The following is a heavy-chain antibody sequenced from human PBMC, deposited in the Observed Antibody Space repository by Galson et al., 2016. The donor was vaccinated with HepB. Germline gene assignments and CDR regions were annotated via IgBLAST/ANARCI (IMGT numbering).Heavy chain of an antibody. V-gene: IGHV3-11*05. D-gene: IGHD5-24*01. CDR3: ARDGEIYGMDV. Sequence: SLRLSCAASGFSLSDFYMSWVRQAPGKGLEWLSYISSSSTYTNYADSVKGRFTISRDNSKNSVYLQMNSLRAEDTAVYYCARDGEIYGMDVWGQGTTVTVSS. J-gene: IGHJ6*02. CDR2: ISSSSTYT. CDR1: GFSLSDFY.